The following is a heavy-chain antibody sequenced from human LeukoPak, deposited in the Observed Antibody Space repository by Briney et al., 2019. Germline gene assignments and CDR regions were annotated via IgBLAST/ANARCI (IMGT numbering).Heavy chain of an antibody. CDR2: IYYSGST. V-gene: IGHV4-39*01. J-gene: IGHJ4*02. Sequence: SETLSLTCTVSGGSISSSSYYWGWIRQPPGKGLEWIGSIYYSGSTYYNPSLKSRVTISVDTSKDQLSLKLSSVTAADTAVYYCARHKAGWYVPTYFDYWGQGTLVTVSS. CDR1: GGSISSSSYY. D-gene: IGHD6-19*01. CDR3: ARHKAGWYVPTYFDY.